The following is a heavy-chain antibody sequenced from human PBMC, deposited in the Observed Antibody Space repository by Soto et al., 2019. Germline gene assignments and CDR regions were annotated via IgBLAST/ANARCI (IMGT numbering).Heavy chain of an antibody. Sequence: PXGSLRLSCAACGFTFSSYYMHWVRQATGKGLEWVSAIGTAGDTYYPGSVKGRFTISRENAKNSLYLQMNSLRAGDTAVYYCASGWGMDVWGQGTTVTASS. J-gene: IGHJ6*02. CDR3: ASGWGMDV. CDR1: GFTFSSYY. V-gene: IGHV3-13*01. CDR2: IGTAGDT. D-gene: IGHD2-15*01.